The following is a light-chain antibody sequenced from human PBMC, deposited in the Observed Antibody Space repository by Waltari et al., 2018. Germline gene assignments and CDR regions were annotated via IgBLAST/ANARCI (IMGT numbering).Light chain of an antibody. V-gene: IGKV3-15*01. Sequence: EIEMTQSPVIMSVSPGERVTLSCRASQKISNNFAWYQQKPGQAPRLLSYGPTTRASSTPGRFRGSGSGTESTLTIDGLQSEDFAVYYCLQYNDWPPLFTFGPGTKVEIK. CDR2: GPT. J-gene: IGKJ3*01. CDR1: QKISNN. CDR3: LQYNDWPPLFT.